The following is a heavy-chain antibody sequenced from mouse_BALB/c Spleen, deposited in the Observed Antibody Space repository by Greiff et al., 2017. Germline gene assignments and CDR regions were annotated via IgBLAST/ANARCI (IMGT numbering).Heavy chain of an antibody. CDR1: GYAFSSYW. Sequence: QVQLQQSGAELVRPGSSVKISCKASGYAFSSYWMNWVKQRPGQGLEWIGQIYPGDGDTNYNGKFKGKATLTADKSSSTAYMQLSSLTSEDSAVYFCARGYYCGSSPWFAYWGQGTLVTVSA. J-gene: IGHJ3*01. CDR2: IYPGDGDT. V-gene: IGHV1-80*01. CDR3: ARGYYCGSSPWFAY. D-gene: IGHD1-1*01.